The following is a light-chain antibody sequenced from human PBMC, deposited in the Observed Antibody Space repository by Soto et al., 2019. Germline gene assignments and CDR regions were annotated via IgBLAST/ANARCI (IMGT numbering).Light chain of an antibody. V-gene: IGKV3-20*01. Sequence: EIVLTQSPGTLSLSPGERATLFCRASQSISSSYLAWYQQKPGQTPRLLIYGASSRAAGIPERFSGSGSGTDFTLTIRRLEPEDFAVYYCQQYGSSIFTFGPGTKVDIK. CDR3: QQYGSSIFT. CDR2: GAS. J-gene: IGKJ3*01. CDR1: QSISSSY.